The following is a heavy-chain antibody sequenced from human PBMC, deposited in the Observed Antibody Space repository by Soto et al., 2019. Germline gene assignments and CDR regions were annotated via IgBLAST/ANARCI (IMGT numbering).Heavy chain of an antibody. J-gene: IGHJ4*02. CDR1: GFTFSSYA. CDR2: ISGSGGST. V-gene: IGHV3-23*01. CDR3: AKVALSIMITFGGVLPYYFDY. D-gene: IGHD3-16*01. Sequence: PGGSLRLSCAASGFTFSSYAMSWVRQAPGKGLEWVSAISGSGGSTYYADSVKGRFTISRDNSKNTLYLQMNSLRAEDTAVYYCAKVALSIMITFGGVLPYYFDYWGQGTLVTVSS.